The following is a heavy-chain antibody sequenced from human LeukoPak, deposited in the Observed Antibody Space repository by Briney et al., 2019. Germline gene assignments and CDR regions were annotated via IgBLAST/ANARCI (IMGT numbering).Heavy chain of an antibody. J-gene: IGHJ4*02. CDR3: ARGGPGYSSFL. CDR2: INHSGST. Sequence: SETLSLTCAVYGGSFSVYYWSWIRQPPGKGLEYIGEINHSGSTNYNPSLKSRVTISADTSKNQFSLIRRSVTAADTAVYYCARGGPGYSSFLWGQGTLVSVSS. V-gene: IGHV4-34*01. CDR1: GGSFSVYY. D-gene: IGHD6-19*01.